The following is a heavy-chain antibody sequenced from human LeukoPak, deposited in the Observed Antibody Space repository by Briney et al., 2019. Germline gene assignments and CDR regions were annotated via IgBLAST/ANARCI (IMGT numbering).Heavy chain of an antibody. Sequence: ASVKVSCKASGYSLSNYGIAWVRQAPGQGLEWMGFRNYNGNTKYAQRVEGRVTMTTDTSTSTAYMELRSLRSDDTAVYYCARALDSCDFRRGYCDDNYYMDVWGKGTTVIVSS. J-gene: IGHJ6*03. CDR1: GYSLSNYG. CDR2: RNYNGNT. V-gene: IGHV1-18*01. CDR3: ARALDSCDFRRGYCDDNYYMDV. D-gene: IGHD3-3*01.